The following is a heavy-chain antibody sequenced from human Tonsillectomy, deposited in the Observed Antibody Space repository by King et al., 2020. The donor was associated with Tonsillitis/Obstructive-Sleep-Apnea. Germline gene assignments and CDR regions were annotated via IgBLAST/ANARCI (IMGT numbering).Heavy chain of an antibody. D-gene: IGHD6-19*01. V-gene: IGHV4-59*08. CDR3: ARQGYSSGWYYFDY. Sequence: HVQLQESGPGLVKPSETLSLTCTVSGGSISSYYWSWIRQPPGKGLEWIGYIYYSGRTNYNPSLKSRVTISVDTSKNQFSLKLSSGTAADTAVYYCARQGYSSGWYYFDYWGQGTLVTVSS. J-gene: IGHJ4*02. CDR2: IYYSGRT. CDR1: GGSISSYY.